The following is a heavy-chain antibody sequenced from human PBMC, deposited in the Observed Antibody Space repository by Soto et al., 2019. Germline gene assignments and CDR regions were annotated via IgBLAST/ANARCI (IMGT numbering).Heavy chain of an antibody. J-gene: IGHJ4*02. CDR3: AKLRRAVAAAGGFFDY. V-gene: IGHV3-23*01. CDR2: ISGSGGST. Sequence: LRLSCAASGFTFSSYAMSWVRQAPGKGLEWVSAISGSGGSTYYADSVKGRFTISRDNSKNTLYLQMNSLRAEDTAVYYCAKLRRAVAAAGGFFDYWGQGTLVTAPQ. D-gene: IGHD6-13*01. CDR1: GFTFSSYA.